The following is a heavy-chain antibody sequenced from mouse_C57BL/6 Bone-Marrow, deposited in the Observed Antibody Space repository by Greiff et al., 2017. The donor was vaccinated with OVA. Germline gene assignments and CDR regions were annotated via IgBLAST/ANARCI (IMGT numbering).Heavy chain of an antibody. CDR1: GYTFTSYW. Sequence: QVQLQQSGAELVKPGASVKMSCKASGYTFTSYWITWVKQRPGQGLEWIGEIYPGSGSTNYNEKFKSKATLTADTSSSTAYMQLSSLTSEDSAVYYSAKREGRNYGGYAKDYWGQGTSVTVSS. CDR3: AKREGRNYGGYAKDY. J-gene: IGHJ4*01. CDR2: IYPGSGST. V-gene: IGHV1-55*01. D-gene: IGHD2-1*01.